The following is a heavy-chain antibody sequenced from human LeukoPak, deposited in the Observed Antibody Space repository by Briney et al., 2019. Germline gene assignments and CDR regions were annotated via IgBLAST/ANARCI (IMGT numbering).Heavy chain of an antibody. CDR1: GGSISSSSYY. D-gene: IGHD6-19*01. CDR3: ARVYNIAVADY. V-gene: IGHV4-39*07. CDR2: IYYSGST. J-gene: IGHJ4*02. Sequence: PSETLSLTCTVSGGSISSSSYYWGWIRQPPGKGLEWIGSIYYSGSTYYNPSLKSRVTISVDTSKNQFSLKLSSVTAADTAVYYCARVYNIAVADYWGQGTLVTVSS.